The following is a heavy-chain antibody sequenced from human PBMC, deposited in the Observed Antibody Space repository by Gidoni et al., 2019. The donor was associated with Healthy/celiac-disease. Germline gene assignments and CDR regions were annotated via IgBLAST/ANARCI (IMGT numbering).Heavy chain of an antibody. J-gene: IGHJ6*02. CDR1: GYTFTSYG. Sequence: QVQLVQSGAEVKKPGASVKVSCKASGYTFTSYGISWVRQAPGQGLEWMGWISAYNGNTNYAQKLQGRVTMTTDTSTRTAYMELRSLRSDDTAVYYCARVRNGIYYYYGMDVWGQGTTVTVSS. CDR3: ARVRNGIYYYYGMDV. V-gene: IGHV1-18*01. CDR2: ISAYNGNT. D-gene: IGHD2-8*01.